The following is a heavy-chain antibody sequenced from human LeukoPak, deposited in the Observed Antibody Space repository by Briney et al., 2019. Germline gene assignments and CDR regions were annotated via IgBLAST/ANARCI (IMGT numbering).Heavy chain of an antibody. CDR1: SGSINSDGYY. V-gene: IGHV4-61*08. J-gene: IGHJ4*02. D-gene: IGHD6-19*01. CDR2: FYYIGVT. Sequence: SETLSLTCTVSSGSINSDGYYWSWIRQPPGKGLEYIGYFYYIGVTNYSPSLWDRATISLDTSKNQFSLDLTSVTAADAAVYYCARGQRGSGWPWFDNWGQGKLVTVSS. CDR3: ARGQRGSGWPWFDN.